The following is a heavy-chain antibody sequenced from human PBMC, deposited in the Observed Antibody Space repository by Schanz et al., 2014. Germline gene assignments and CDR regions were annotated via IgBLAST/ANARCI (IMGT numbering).Heavy chain of an antibody. CDR1: AAFISRYY. D-gene: IGHD3-3*02. CDR3: ARRHHFRSGPYYYYYMDV. J-gene: IGHJ6*03. Sequence: QVQLQESGPGLVKPSETLSLTCTVSAAFISRYYWSWVRQAPGKGLEWIGYIYYSGDTNYNPSLKSRVTISVDTSKNQFSLNLISVTAADTAVYYCARRHHFRSGPYYYYYMDVWGKGTTVTVSS. V-gene: IGHV4-59*12. CDR2: IYYSGDT.